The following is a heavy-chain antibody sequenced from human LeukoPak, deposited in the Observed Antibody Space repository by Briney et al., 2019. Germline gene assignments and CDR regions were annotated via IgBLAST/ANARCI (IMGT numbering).Heavy chain of an antibody. CDR1: GFTFNNYW. CDR3: AWGKGYGDLGGFDY. Sequence: PGGSLRLSCAASGFTFNNYWMHGVRQAPGKGLVWVSRIKADGRSTTYADSVKGRFTISRDNAKNTLYLQMNSLRAEDTAVYYCAWGKGYGDLGGFDYWGQGTLVTVSS. D-gene: IGHD4-17*01. J-gene: IGHJ4*02. V-gene: IGHV3-74*01. CDR2: IKADGRST.